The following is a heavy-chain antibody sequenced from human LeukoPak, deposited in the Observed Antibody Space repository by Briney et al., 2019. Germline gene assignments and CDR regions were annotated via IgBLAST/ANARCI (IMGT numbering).Heavy chain of an antibody. J-gene: IGHJ4*02. V-gene: IGHV4-59*08. D-gene: IGHD1-26*01. CDR1: GGSISPYY. Sequence: PSETLSLTCTVSGGSISPYYWSWIRQPPGKGPEWIGYIYYSGSTNYNPSLNSRVTISVDTSKDQFSLKLSSMTAADTAVYYCARHGGGGESYPRVFDYWGRGNLVTVSS. CDR3: ARHGGGGESYPRVFDY. CDR2: IYYSGST.